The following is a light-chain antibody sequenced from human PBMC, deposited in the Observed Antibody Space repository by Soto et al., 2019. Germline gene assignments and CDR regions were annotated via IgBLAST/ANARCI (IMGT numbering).Light chain of an antibody. CDR2: GAS. CDR1: QSVSSN. CDR3: QQYNNWPRT. V-gene: IGKV3-15*01. J-gene: IGKJ1*01. Sequence: EIAMTQSPATLSVSPRERVTLSCRASQSVSSNLAWYQQKPGQAPRLLIYGASTRATGIPARFSGSGSGTEFTLTISSLQSEDFVVYYCQQYNNWPRTFGQGTKV.